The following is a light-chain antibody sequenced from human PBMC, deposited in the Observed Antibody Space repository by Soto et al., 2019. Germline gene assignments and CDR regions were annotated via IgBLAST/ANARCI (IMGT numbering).Light chain of an antibody. CDR2: DAS. CDR1: QSISSW. Sequence: DIQMTQSPSPLSASVGDRLTITCRPSQSISSWLAWYQQKPGKAPKLLIYDASSLESGVPSRFSGSGSGTEFTLTISSLQPDDFATYYCQQYNSYSPVTFGQGTKV. J-gene: IGKJ1*01. CDR3: QQYNSYSPVT. V-gene: IGKV1-5*01.